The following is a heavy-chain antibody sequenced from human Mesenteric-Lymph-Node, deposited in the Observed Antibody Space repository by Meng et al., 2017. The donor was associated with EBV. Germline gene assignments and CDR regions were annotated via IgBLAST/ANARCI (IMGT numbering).Heavy chain of an antibody. V-gene: IGHV4-30-2*01. CDR2: IYHSGST. CDR1: GGSISSGGYS. Sequence: PKPQGSGLGRVKPSQTLSLTCAVSGGSISSGGYSWSWIRQPPGKGLEWIGYIYHSGSTYYNPSLKSRVTISVDRSKNQFSLKLSSVTAADTAVYYCARLDSSGYYTGWFDPWGQGTLVTVSS. CDR3: ARLDSSGYYTGWFDP. J-gene: IGHJ5*02. D-gene: IGHD3-22*01.